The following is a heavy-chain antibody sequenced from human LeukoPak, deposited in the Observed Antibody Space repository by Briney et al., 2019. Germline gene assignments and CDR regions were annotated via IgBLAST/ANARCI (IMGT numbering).Heavy chain of an antibody. Sequence: SQTLSLTCTVSGGSISSGGYYWSWIRQHPGKGLEWIGYIYYSGSTFYNPSLKSRVTISVDTSKNQFSLKLSSVTAADTAMYYCARVDYYDSSGYQPDAFDIWGQGTMVTVSS. CDR3: ARVDYYDSSGYQPDAFDI. J-gene: IGHJ3*02. D-gene: IGHD3-22*01. V-gene: IGHV4-31*03. CDR1: GGSISSGGYY. CDR2: IYYSGST.